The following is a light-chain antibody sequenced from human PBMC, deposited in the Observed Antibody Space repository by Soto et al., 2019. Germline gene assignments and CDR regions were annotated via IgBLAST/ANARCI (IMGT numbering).Light chain of an antibody. J-gene: IGKJ1*01. CDR3: MQGTHWPWT. V-gene: IGKV2-30*01. CDR1: QSLVDSDGNTF. CDR2: KVS. Sequence: VVMTQSPLSLPVTLGQPASISCRSSQSLVDSDGNTFLNWFQQRPGQSPRRLIYKVSNRDFGVQDRFSGSGSGTDFTLKISRVEAEDVAVYYCMQGTHWPWTFGQGTKVEIK.